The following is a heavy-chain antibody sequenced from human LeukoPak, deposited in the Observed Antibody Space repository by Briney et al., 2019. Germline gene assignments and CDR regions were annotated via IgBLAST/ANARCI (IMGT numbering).Heavy chain of an antibody. Sequence: SETLSLTCAVYGGSFSGCYWSWIRQPPGKGLEWIGEINHSGSTNYNPSLKSRVTISVDTSKNQFSLKLSSVTAADTAVYYCARGAPDYYDSSGYYYVRWFDPWGLGTLVTVSS. V-gene: IGHV4-34*01. J-gene: IGHJ5*02. CDR2: INHSGST. CDR3: ARGAPDYYDSSGYYYVRWFDP. D-gene: IGHD3-22*01. CDR1: GGSFSGCY.